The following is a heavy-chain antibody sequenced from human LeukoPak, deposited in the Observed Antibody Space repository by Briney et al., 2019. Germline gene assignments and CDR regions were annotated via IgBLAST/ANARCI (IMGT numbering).Heavy chain of an antibody. CDR3: ARDGGYCSGGSCYWVY. CDR1: EXTFSSYW. CDR2: IKQDGSEK. Sequence: PGGSLRLSCAAFEXTFSSYWMSWVRQAPGKGLEWVANIKQDGSEKYYVDSVKGRFTISRDNTKNSLYLQMNSLRAEDTAVYYCARDGGYCSGGSCYWVYWGQGTLVTVSS. D-gene: IGHD2-15*01. J-gene: IGHJ4*02. V-gene: IGHV3-7*05.